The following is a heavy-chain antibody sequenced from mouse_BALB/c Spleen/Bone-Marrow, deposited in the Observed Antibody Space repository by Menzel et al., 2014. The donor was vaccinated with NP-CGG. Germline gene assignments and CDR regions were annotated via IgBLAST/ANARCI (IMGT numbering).Heavy chain of an antibody. CDR1: GYSFTNYW. V-gene: IGHV1-74*04. CDR2: IHPSDSES. Sequence: VQLQESGAELVRPGTSVQLSCKASGYSFTNYWTNWVKQRPGQGLEWIGMIHPSDSESRLNQKFKDKATLTVDKSSTTAYMQLSSPASEDSAVYYCARGLGEIWGYWGQGTTLTVSS. J-gene: IGHJ2*01. CDR3: ARGLGEIWGY. D-gene: IGHD4-1*01.